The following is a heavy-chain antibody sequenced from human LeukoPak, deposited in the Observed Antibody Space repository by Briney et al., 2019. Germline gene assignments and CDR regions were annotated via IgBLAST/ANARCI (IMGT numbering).Heavy chain of an antibody. Sequence: PGGSLRLSCAASGFSVSSNYMSWVRQAPGKGLEWVSVIYRITSTYYADSVKGRFAISGDKSKNKLYLQMNSLRAEDTAVYYCAREGSGRHFDYWGRGTLVTVSS. CDR2: IYRITST. J-gene: IGHJ4*02. CDR1: GFSVSSNY. CDR3: AREGSGRHFDY. V-gene: IGHV3-66*01. D-gene: IGHD3-10*01.